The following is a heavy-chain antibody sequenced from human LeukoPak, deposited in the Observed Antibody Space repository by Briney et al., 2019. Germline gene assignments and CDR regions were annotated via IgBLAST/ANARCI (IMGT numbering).Heavy chain of an antibody. D-gene: IGHD1-26*01. Sequence: SETLSLTCAVYGGSFSGCCWCWVCNRPRPGQGLIGEISYSGRTYYKPSLKSRVTISIDTSKNQFSLKLSYVTAADTAVYYCARHLSAGSYEPLVGQFDYWGQGTLVTVSS. V-gene: IGHV4-34*01. CDR2: ISYSGRT. CDR3: ARHLSAGSYEPLVGQFDY. CDR1: GGSFSGCC. J-gene: IGHJ4*02.